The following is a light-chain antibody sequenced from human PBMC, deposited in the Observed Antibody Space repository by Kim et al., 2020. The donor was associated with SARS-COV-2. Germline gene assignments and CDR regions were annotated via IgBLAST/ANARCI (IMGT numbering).Light chain of an antibody. CDR1: QIISTW. Sequence: DIQMTQSPSTLSASVGDRVTITCRASQIISTWLAWYQQKPGKAPNVLIYKASTLESGVPSRFSGTISGTQFTLTINNLQPDDFATYYCQQYYSYPYTFGQGTKLEIK. CDR3: QQYYSYPYT. CDR2: KAS. J-gene: IGKJ2*01. V-gene: IGKV1-5*03.